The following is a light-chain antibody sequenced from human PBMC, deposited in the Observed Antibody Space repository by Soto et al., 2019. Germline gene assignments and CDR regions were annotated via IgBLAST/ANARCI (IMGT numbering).Light chain of an antibody. CDR3: QSFDNGLLAYV. CDR2: ANS. J-gene: IGLJ1*01. Sequence: QSVLTQPPSVSGAPGQRVTISCSGSSSNIGAGYDVQWYRQFPGTAPKLIIYANSDRPSGVPDRFSGSKSGTSASLAITGLQAEDEADYYCQSFDNGLLAYVFGTGTKLTVL. CDR1: SSNIGAGYD. V-gene: IGLV1-40*01.